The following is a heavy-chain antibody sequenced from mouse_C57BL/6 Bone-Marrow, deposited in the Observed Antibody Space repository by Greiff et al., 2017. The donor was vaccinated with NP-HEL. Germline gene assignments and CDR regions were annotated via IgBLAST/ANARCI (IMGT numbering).Heavy chain of an antibody. V-gene: IGHV1-82*01. CDR2: IYPGGGDT. CDR3: ARMHYYGSSYWYFDV. Sequence: QVQLQQSGPELVKPGASVKISCKASGYAFSSSWMNWVKQRPGKGLAWIGRIYPGGGDTTYNGKFKGKATLPADTSSSTAYMQLSSLTSEDSAVYFCARMHYYGSSYWYFDVWGTGTTVTVSS. D-gene: IGHD1-1*01. CDR1: GYAFSSSW. J-gene: IGHJ1*03.